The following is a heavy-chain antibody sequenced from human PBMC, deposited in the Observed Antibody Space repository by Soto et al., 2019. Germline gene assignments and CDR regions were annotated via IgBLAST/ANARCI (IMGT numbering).Heavy chain of an antibody. CDR2: ISYDGSNK. CDR1: GFTFSIYA. CDR3: ARESGGSFGELLYYYYYYGMDV. Sequence: PGGSLRLSCAASGFTFSIYAMHWVRQAPGKGLEWVAVISYDGSNKYYADSVKGRFTISRDNSKNTLYLQMNSLRAEDTAVYYCARESGGSFGELLYYYYYYGMDVWGQGTTVTVSS. J-gene: IGHJ6*02. D-gene: IGHD3-10*01. V-gene: IGHV3-30-3*01.